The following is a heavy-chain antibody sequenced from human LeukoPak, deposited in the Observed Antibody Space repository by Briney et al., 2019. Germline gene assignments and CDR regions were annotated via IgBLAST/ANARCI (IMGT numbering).Heavy chain of an antibody. CDR3: ARMGGPYNWFDP. V-gene: IGHV4-59*06. CDR2: IYYSGST. J-gene: IGHJ5*02. D-gene: IGHD1-26*01. CDR1: GGSISSYY. Sequence: SETLSLTCTVSGGSISSYYWSWIRQPPGKGLEWIGYIYYSGSTYYNPSLKSRVTISVDTSKNQFSLKLSSVTAADTAVYYCARMGGPYNWFDPWGQGTLVTVSS.